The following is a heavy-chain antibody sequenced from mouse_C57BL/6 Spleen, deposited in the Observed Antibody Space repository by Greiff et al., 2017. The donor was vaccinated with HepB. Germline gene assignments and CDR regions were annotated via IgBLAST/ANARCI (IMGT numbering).Heavy chain of an antibody. V-gene: IGHV1-69*01. D-gene: IGHD2-1*01. Sequence: QVQLQQPGAELVMPGASVKLSCKASGYTFTSYWMHWVKQRPGQGLEWIGEIDPSDSYTNYNQKFKGKSTLTVDKSSSTAYMQLSSLTSEDSAVYYGERLVYYGNYDAMDYWGQGTSVTVSS. J-gene: IGHJ4*01. CDR3: ERLVYYGNYDAMDY. CDR1: GYTFTSYW. CDR2: IDPSDSYT.